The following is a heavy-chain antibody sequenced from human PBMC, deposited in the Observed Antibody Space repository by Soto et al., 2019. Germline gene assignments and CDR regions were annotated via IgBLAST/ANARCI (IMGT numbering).Heavy chain of an antibody. CDR2: IVPIYRKA. D-gene: IGHD6-19*01. Sequence: ASVKVSCKASGYTFSGYRIHWVRQAPGQGLEWVGGIVPIYRKADYTQKFQGRVTITTDTSISTSYMELRSLKSQDTAVYYCASDAGAKFIGCWGQGTLVTVSS. CDR1: GYTFSGYR. V-gene: IGHV1-2*02. CDR3: ASDAGAKFIGC. J-gene: IGHJ4*02.